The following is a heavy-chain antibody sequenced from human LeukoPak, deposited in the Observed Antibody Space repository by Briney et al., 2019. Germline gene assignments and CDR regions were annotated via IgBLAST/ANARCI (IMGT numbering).Heavy chain of an antibody. J-gene: IGHJ6*03. V-gene: IGHV4-4*07. CDR3: ARDGVVPAPSVGLSYYYYMDV. CDR1: GGSISSYY. D-gene: IGHD2-2*01. Sequence: PSETLSLTCTVSGGSISSYYWSWIRQPAGKGLEWIGRIYTSGSTNYNPSLKSRVTMSVDTSKNQFSLKLSSVTAADTAVYYCARDGVVPAPSVGLSYYYYMDVWGKGTTVTVSS. CDR2: IYTSGST.